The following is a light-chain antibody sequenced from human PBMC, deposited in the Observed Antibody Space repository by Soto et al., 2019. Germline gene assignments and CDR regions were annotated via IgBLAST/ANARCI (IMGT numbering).Light chain of an antibody. CDR1: CANIGNNY. CDR2: ENN. J-gene: IGLJ1*01. V-gene: IGLV1-51*02. Sequence: QSVLTQPPSVSAAPGQKVTISCSGSCANIGNNYVSWYQQLPGTAPKLLIYENNKRPSGIPDRFSGSKSGTSATLGITGLRTGDEADYYCGTWDSSLSAWVFGTGTKVTV. CDR3: GTWDSSLSAWV.